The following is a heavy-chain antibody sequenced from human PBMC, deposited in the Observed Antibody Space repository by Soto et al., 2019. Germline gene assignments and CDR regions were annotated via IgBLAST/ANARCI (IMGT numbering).Heavy chain of an antibody. CDR2: IDPSDSYT. Sequence: PGESLKISCKGSGYSFTSYWISWVRQMPGKGLEWMGRIDPSDSYTNYSPSFQGHFTSSADKSISTAYLQWSSLKASDTAMYYGARHLRGGYSSSWYPQYYYNYSMDGWGQGTTVTVSS. D-gene: IGHD6-13*01. V-gene: IGHV5-10-1*01. CDR3: ARHLRGGYSSSWYPQYYYNYSMDG. J-gene: IGHJ6*02. CDR1: GYSFTSYW.